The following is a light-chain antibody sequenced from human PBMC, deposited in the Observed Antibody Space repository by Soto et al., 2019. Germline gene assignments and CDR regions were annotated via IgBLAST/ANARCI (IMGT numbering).Light chain of an antibody. V-gene: IGKV1-5*03. CDR1: QSISSW. Sequence: DIQMTQSPSTLSASVGDRVTITCRASQSISSWLAWYQQKPGKAPKLLIYKASSLESGVPSRFSGSGSGTEFTLTISSLQPDDFATYYCQQYNMGTFGQGTKLEIK. CDR3: QQYNMGT. J-gene: IGKJ2*01. CDR2: KAS.